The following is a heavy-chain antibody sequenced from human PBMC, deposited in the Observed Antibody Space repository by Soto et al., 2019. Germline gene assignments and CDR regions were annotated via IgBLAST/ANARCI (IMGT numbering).Heavy chain of an antibody. Sequence: ASVKVSCKVSGYTLTELSMHWVRQAPGKGLEWMGGFDPEDGETIYAQKFQGRVTMTEDTSTDTAYMELSSLRSEDTAVYYCATASGDYVRGPFDYWGQGTLVTVSS. J-gene: IGHJ4*02. CDR1: GYTLTELS. D-gene: IGHD3-10*02. CDR2: FDPEDGET. V-gene: IGHV1-24*01. CDR3: ATASGDYVRGPFDY.